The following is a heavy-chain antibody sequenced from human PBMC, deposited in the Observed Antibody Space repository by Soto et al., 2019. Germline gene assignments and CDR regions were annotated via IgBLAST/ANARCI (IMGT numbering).Heavy chain of an antibody. V-gene: IGHV4-4*02. CDR2: IYHSGST. CDR3: ARGTGYCSGGSCYNYFDP. CDR1: DGSISTDNW. D-gene: IGHD2-15*01. J-gene: IGHJ5*02. Sequence: PSETLSLTCAVSDGSISTDNWWTWVRQPPGKGLEWIGEIYHSGSTNYNPSLKSRVTISVDKSKNQFSLKLTSVTAADTAVYYCARGTGYCSGGSCYNYFDPWGQGTLVTVPQ.